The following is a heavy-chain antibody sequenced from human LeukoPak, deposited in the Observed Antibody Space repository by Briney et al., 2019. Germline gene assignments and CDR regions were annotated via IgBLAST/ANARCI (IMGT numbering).Heavy chain of an antibody. D-gene: IGHD3-22*01. V-gene: IGHV3-74*03. CDR1: GFVSSNYW. Sequence: GGSLRLSCAASGFVSSNYWMHWVRQAPGKGLEWVSRIKSDGSVTAYADSVKGRFTISRDNAENTLHLQMNSLRVEDTAVYYCARTVYYDSDDAYYRNFDSWGQGTLVTVSS. CDR2: IKSDGSVT. J-gene: IGHJ4*02. CDR3: ARTVYYDSDDAYYRNFDS.